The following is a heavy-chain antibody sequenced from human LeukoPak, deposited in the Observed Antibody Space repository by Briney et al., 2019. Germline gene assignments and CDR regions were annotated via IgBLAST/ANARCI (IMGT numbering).Heavy chain of an antibody. CDR1: GFTFSNYE. V-gene: IGHV3-48*03. D-gene: IGHD4-17*01. CDR3: ARRTTGDDY. J-gene: IGHJ4*02. Sequence: GGSLRLSCAASGFTFSNYEMNWVRQAPGRGLEWVSYISSSGLTMYYADSVKGRFTISRDNAKKSLYLLMNSLRAEDTAVYYCARRTTGDDYWGQGTLVTVSS. CDR2: ISSSGLTM.